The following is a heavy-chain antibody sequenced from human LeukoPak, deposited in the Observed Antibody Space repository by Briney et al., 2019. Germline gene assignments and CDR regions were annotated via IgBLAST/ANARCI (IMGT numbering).Heavy chain of an antibody. CDR2: IYPGDSDT. J-gene: IGHJ4*02. CDR3: AKLGYCPSTICHEEFDY. Sequence: GESLKISCKGSGYSFTSYWIGGVRQMPGKGLEWMGIIYPGDSDTRYSPSFQGQVTISADKSISTAYLQWSSLKASDTAMFYCAKLGYCPSTICHEEFDYWGQGTLVTVSS. D-gene: IGHD2-2*01. V-gene: IGHV5-51*01. CDR1: GYSFTSYW.